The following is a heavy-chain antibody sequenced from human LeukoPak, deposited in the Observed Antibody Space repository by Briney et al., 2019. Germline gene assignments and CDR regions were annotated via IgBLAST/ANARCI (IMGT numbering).Heavy chain of an antibody. Sequence: SETLSLTCTVSGGSISSYYWSWIRQPPGKGLEWIGYIYYSGSTNYNPSLKSRVTISVDTSKNQFSLKLGSVTAADTAVYYCARALYAFDIWGQGTMVTVSS. CDR3: ARALYAFDI. CDR1: GGSISSYY. CDR2: IYYSGST. D-gene: IGHD5/OR15-5a*01. J-gene: IGHJ3*02. V-gene: IGHV4-59*08.